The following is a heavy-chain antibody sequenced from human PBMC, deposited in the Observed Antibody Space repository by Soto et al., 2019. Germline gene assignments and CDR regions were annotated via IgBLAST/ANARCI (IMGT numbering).Heavy chain of an antibody. CDR2: INPSSGAT. Sequence: ASVKVSCKASGYNFVAYYMHWVRQAPGQGLEWMGWINPSSGATNFAERFQGRVTMTSDTSISTFYMEIKRLNSDDTAVYFCAKDRKYGDYGYNFDCWGQGTLVTV. D-gene: IGHD2-21*02. J-gene: IGHJ4*02. CDR3: AKDRKYGDYGYNFDC. CDR1: GYNFVAYY. V-gene: IGHV1-2*02.